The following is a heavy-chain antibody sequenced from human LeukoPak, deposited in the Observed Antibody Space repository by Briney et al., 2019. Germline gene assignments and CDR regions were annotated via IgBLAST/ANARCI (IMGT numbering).Heavy chain of an antibody. CDR3: ARDLFGVAVTTEEGGY. CDR1: GYTFTSYY. CDR2: INPSGGST. D-gene: IGHD2-21*02. J-gene: IGHJ4*02. V-gene: IGHV1-46*01. Sequence: ASVKVSCKASGYTFTSYYMHWVRQAPGQGLEWMGIINPSGGSTSYAQKFQGRVTMTRDTSTSIVYMELSSLRSEDTAVYYCARDLFGVAVTTEEGGYWGQGTLVTVSS.